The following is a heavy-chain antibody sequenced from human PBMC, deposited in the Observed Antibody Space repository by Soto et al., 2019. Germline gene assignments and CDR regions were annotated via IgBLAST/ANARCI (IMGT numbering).Heavy chain of an antibody. V-gene: IGHV3-23*01. Sequence: PGGSLRLSCAASGFTFSSYAMNWVRQGPGTRLEWVADISGSGDSARYADSVRGRFTISRDNSRDTLYLQMNSLGVDDTAVYYCGKERRGSGWSVCNFWGQGALVTVSS. CDR2: ISGSGDSA. CDR1: GFTFSSYA. J-gene: IGHJ4*02. D-gene: IGHD6-19*01. CDR3: GKERRGSGWSVCNF.